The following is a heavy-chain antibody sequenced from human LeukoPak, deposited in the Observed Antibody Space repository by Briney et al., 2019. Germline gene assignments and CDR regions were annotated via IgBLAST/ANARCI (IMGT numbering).Heavy chain of an antibody. CDR3: ATSRGYCSSTSCRDDYYFDY. J-gene: IGHJ4*02. V-gene: IGHV1-2*02. CDR1: GYTFTGYY. CDR2: IDPNSGDT. Sequence: ASVKVSCKASGYTFTGYYIHWVRQAPGQGLQWMGWIDPNSGDTKYVQKFQGRVTMTRDTSISTAYMELSRLRSDDTAVYYCATSRGYCSSTSCRDDYYFDYWGQGTLVTVSS. D-gene: IGHD2-2*01.